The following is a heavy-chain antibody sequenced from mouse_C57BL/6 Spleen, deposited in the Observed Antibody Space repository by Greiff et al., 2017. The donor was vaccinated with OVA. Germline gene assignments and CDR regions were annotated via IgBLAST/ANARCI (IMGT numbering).Heavy chain of an antibody. CDR3: AREGRGDYDGGIDY. J-gene: IGHJ2*01. D-gene: IGHD2-4*01. V-gene: IGHV1-42*01. CDR1: GYSFTGYY. CDR2: INPSTGGT. Sequence: EVQLQQSGPELVKPGASVKISCKASGYSFTGYYMNWVKQSPEKSLEWIGEINPSTGGTTYNQKFKAKATLTVDKSSSTAYMQLKSLTSEDSAVYYCAREGRGDYDGGIDYWGQGTTLTVSS.